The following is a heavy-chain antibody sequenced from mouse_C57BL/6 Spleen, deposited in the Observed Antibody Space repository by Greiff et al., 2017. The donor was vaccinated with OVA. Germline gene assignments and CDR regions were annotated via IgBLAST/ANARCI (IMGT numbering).Heavy chain of an antibody. D-gene: IGHD2-1*01. J-gene: IGHJ4*01. Sequence: VMLVESGPGLVQPSQSLSITCTVSGFSLTSYGVHWVRQSPGKGLEWLGVIWRGGSTDYNAAFMSRLSITTDNSKSQFFFNMNSLQADDTAIYYCAKNGDGNYFMDYWGQGTSVTVSS. CDR3: AKNGDGNYFMDY. V-gene: IGHV2-5*01. CDR1: GFSLTSYG. CDR2: IWRGGST.